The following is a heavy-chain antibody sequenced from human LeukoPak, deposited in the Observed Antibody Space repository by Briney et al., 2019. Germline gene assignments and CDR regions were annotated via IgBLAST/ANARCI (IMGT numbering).Heavy chain of an antibody. D-gene: IGHD3-22*01. V-gene: IGHV1-24*01. CDR2: FDPEDGET. Sequence: ASVKVSCKVSGYTLTELSMHWVRQAPGKGLEWMGGFDPEDGETIYAQKFQGRVTMTEDTSTDTAYMELSSLRSENTAVYYCATDLRADSSGYYSDYWGQGTLVTVSS. CDR3: ATDLRADSSGYYSDY. J-gene: IGHJ4*02. CDR1: GYTLTELS.